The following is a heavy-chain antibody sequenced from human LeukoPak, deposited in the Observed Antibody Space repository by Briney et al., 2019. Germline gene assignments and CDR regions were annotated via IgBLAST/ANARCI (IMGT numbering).Heavy chain of an antibody. V-gene: IGHV1-46*01. D-gene: IGHD6-6*01. CDR3: ARAEYCSSFDY. CDR2: INPSGGST. CDR1: GYSFIDYY. Sequence: ASVKVSCKTSGYSFIDYYIHWVRQAPGQGLEWMGIINPSGGSTSYAQKFQGRVTMTRDMSTSTVYMELSSLRSEDTAVYYCARAEYCSSFDYWGQGTLVTVSS. J-gene: IGHJ4*02.